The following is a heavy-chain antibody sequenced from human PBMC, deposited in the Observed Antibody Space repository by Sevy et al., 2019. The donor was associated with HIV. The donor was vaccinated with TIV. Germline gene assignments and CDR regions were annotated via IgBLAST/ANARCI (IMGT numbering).Heavy chain of an antibody. Sequence: GGSLRLSCAASGFTFSSYSMNWVRQAPGKGLEWVSSISSSSSYIYYADSVKGRFTISRDNAKNSLYLQMNSLRAEDTAVYYCASTNGNGVLGAFDIWGQGTMVTVSS. CDR1: GFTFSSYS. J-gene: IGHJ3*02. D-gene: IGHD4-17*01. CDR3: ASTNGNGVLGAFDI. V-gene: IGHV3-21*01. CDR2: ISSSSSYI.